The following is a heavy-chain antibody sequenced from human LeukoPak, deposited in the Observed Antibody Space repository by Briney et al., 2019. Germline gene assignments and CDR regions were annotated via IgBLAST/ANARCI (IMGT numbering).Heavy chain of an antibody. CDR2: ISSIFGTA. J-gene: IGHJ4*02. D-gene: IGHD6-13*01. Sequence: SVKVSCKASGGTFSNYAIIWVRQAPGQGLEWMGGISSIFGTANYAQKFQGRVTITADASTNTAYMELSRLRSEDTAVYYCARDVDFGRSWARYFDSWGQGTLVTVSS. CDR1: GGTFSNYA. CDR3: ARDVDFGRSWARYFDS. V-gene: IGHV1-69*13.